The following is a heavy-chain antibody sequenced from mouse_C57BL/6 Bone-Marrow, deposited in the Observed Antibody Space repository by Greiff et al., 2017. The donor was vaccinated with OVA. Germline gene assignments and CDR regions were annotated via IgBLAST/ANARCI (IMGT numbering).Heavy chain of an antibody. D-gene: IGHD4-1*01. CDR1: GYTFTSYW. V-gene: IGHV1-52*01. CDR2: IDPSVSET. Sequence: QVQLQQPGAELVRPGSSVKLSCKASGYTFTSYWMQWVKQRPIQGLEWIGNIDPSVSETHYNQKFKDKATLTVDKSSSTAYMQLSSLTSEDSAVYYGARWGTGTFEDWGKGTTLTVSS. CDR3: ARWGTGTFED. J-gene: IGHJ2*01.